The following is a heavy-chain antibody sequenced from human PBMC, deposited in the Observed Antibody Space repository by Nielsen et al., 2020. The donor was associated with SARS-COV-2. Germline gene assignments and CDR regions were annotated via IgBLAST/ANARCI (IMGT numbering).Heavy chain of an antibody. D-gene: IGHD6-13*01. Sequence: SETLSLTCTASGSSISSGGYYWSWIRQPPGKGLEWIGEINHSGSTNYNPSLKSRVTISVDTSKNQFSLKLSSVTAADTAVYYCAIEAFIAATTTWGQGTLVTVSS. CDR3: AIEAFIAATTT. CDR1: GSSISSGGYY. J-gene: IGHJ4*02. CDR2: INHSGST. V-gene: IGHV4-39*07.